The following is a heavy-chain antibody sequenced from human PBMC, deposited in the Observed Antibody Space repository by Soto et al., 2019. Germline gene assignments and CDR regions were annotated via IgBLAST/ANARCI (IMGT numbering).Heavy chain of an antibody. CDR2: INSDGSST. J-gene: IGHJ6*02. CDR1: GFTFSSYW. V-gene: IGHV3-74*01. CDR3: ARGVLRFLEGFIEDYYYYGMDV. D-gene: IGHD3-3*01. Sequence: GGSLRLSCADSGFTFSSYWMHWVRQAPGKGLVWVSRINSDGSSTSYADSVKGRFTISRDNAKNTLYLQMKSLRAEDTAVYYCARGVLRFLEGFIEDYYYYGMDVWGQGTRVTIAS.